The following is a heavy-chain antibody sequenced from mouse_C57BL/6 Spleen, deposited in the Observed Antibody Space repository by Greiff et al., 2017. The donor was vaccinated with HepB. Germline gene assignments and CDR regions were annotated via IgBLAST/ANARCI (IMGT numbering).Heavy chain of an antibody. Sequence: QVQLQQSGAELVKPGASVKISCKASGYAFSSYWMNWVKQRPGKGLEWIGQIYPGDGYTNYNGKFKGKATLTADKSSSTAYMQLSSLTSEDSAVYFCARQGYGSSFAYWGQGTLVTVSA. V-gene: IGHV1-80*01. CDR1: GYAFSSYW. D-gene: IGHD1-1*01. CDR2: IYPGDGYT. CDR3: ARQGYGSSFAY. J-gene: IGHJ3*01.